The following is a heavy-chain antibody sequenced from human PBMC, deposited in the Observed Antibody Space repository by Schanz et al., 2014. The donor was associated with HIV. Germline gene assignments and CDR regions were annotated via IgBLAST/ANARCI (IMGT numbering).Heavy chain of an antibody. V-gene: IGHV3-33*01. CDR3: ARDASGVPDS. D-gene: IGHD1-26*01. CDR2: IWFDGSTK. J-gene: IGHJ4*02. Sequence: QMQLVESGGGVVQPGRSLRLSCAASGFTFSSFGMHWVRQAPGKGLEWVSVIWFDGSTKYYADFVKGRFTISRDNSKNTLYLQMNSLRVDDTALYYCARDASGVPDSWGQGTLVTVSS. CDR1: GFTFSSFG.